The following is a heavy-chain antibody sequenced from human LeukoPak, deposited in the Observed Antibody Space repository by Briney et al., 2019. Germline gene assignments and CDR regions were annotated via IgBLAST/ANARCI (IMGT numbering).Heavy chain of an antibody. D-gene: IGHD1-26*01. CDR1: GFSFSTYE. CDR2: IWYDGSNK. V-gene: IGHV3-33*08. CDR3: ARRIVGALSDAFDI. J-gene: IGHJ3*02. Sequence: GGSLRLSCAASGFSFSTYEMNWVRQAPGKGLEWVAVIWYDGSNKYYADSVKGRFTISRDNSKNTLYLQMNSLRAEDTAVYYCARRIVGALSDAFDIWGQGTMVTVSS.